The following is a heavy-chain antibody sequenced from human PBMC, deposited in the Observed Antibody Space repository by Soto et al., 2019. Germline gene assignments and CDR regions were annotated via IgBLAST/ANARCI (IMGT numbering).Heavy chain of an antibody. CDR2: IDPKDGET. V-gene: IGHV1-24*01. Sequence: QVQLVQSGAEVKKPGASVKVSCKVSGYTLTELSMHWVRQAPGKGLEWMGGIDPKDGETIYSHKFQGRVTMTEDTSTDTSYMELRSLRSGYTAVYYCAKGDIVVRGEGGMDVWGQGTTVTVSS. CDR3: AKGDIVVRGEGGMDV. CDR1: GYTLTELS. D-gene: IGHD2-15*01. J-gene: IGHJ6*02.